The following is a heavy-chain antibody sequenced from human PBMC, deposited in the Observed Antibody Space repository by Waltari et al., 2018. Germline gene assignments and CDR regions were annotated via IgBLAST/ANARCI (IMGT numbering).Heavy chain of an antibody. D-gene: IGHD2-21*01. J-gene: IGHJ6*02. CDR2: RKEDGSER. CDR1: GFTFSSSW. Sequence: EVRLVESGGGLVQPGGSLRLSCAASGFTFSSSWMSWVRQAPGKGLGWVASRKEDGSERYYVDSAKGRSTISRDNAKTSLFLQMNSLRVEDTAVYYCARGPYWGQGTTVTVSS. V-gene: IGHV3-7*04. CDR3: ARGPY.